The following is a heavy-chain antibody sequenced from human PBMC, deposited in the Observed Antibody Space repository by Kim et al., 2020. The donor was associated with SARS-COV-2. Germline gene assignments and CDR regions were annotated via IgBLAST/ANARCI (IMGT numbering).Heavy chain of an antibody. D-gene: IGHD2-21*02. Sequence: GGSLRLSCAASGFTFSSYAMSWVRQAPGKGLEWVSAISGSGGSTYYADSVKGRFTISRDNSKNTLYLQLNSLRAEDTAVYSCAKDLKHIVVVTAPPDAFDIWGQGTMVTVSS. V-gene: IGHV3-23*01. CDR2: ISGSGGST. CDR3: AKDLKHIVVVTAPPDAFDI. CDR1: GFTFSSYA. J-gene: IGHJ3*02.